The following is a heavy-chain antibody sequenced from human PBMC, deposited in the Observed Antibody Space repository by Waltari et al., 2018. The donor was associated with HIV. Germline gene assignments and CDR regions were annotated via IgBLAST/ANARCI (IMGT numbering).Heavy chain of an antibody. D-gene: IGHD3-3*01. J-gene: IGHJ5*01. Sequence: VHLVQSGAEVKKPGSSVKVSCKAPGGAFVSPSFNWVRQAPGQGLEWMGRAIPMFGTANYARKFQGRVTITADKSTTTAYMELNGLRIDDTAVYYCASARETMGVDFDSWGQGTLVTVS. CDR2: AIPMFGTA. CDR3: ASARETMGVDFDS. CDR1: GGAFVSPS. V-gene: IGHV1-69*08.